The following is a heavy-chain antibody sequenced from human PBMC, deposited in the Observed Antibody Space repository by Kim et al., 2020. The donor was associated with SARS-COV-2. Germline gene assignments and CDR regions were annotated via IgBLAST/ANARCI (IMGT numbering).Heavy chain of an antibody. CDR2: IKSKTDGGTT. V-gene: IGHV3-15*01. CDR3: TTDGPEQWHDFDY. D-gene: IGHD6-19*01. CDR1: GFTFSNAW. Sequence: GGSLRLSCAASGFTFSNAWMSWVRQAPGKGLEWVGRIKSKTDGGTTDYAAPVKGRFTISRDDSKHTLYLQMNSLKTEDTAVYYCTTDGPEQWHDFDYWGQGTLVTVSS. J-gene: IGHJ4*02.